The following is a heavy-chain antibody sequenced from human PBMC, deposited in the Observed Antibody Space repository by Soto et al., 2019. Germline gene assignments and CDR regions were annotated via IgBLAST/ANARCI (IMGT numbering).Heavy chain of an antibody. CDR2: IDPSDSYT. Sequence: PGESLKISCKVSGYSFTSYWISWVRQMPGKGLEWMGRIDPSDSYTNYSPSFQGHVTISVDKSISTAYLQWSSLKASDTAMYYCTRHPGDWFDPWGQGTLVTVSS. CDR3: TRHPGDWFDP. CDR1: GYSFTSYW. J-gene: IGHJ5*02. V-gene: IGHV5-10-1*01. D-gene: IGHD3-10*01.